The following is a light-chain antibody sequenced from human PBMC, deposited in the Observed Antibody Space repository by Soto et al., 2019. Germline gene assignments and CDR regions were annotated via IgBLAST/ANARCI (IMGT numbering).Light chain of an antibody. CDR3: QQYNSYPVT. J-gene: IGKJ4*01. V-gene: IGKV1-5*01. CDR1: QSISSW. Sequence: DIQMTQSPSTLSASVGDRVTITCRASQSISSWLAWYQQRPGRAPEVLIYDASSLESGVPSRFSGSVSGTEFTLTISSLQPDDFATYYCQQYNSYPVTFGGGTKVEIK. CDR2: DAS.